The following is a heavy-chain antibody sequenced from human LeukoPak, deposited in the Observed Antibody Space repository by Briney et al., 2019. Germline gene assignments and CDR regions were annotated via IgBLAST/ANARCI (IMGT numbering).Heavy chain of an antibody. J-gene: IGHJ4*02. CDR3: ARGQFANS. V-gene: IGHV3-11*01. CDR2: ISNSGSTI. Sequence: GGSLRLSCAASGFTFSDNYMSWIRQAPGKGLEWVSYISNSGSTIYYTDSVKGRFTVSRDNAQNSLYLQMNSLRVEDTAVYYCARGQFANSWGQGTLVIVSS. D-gene: IGHD3-10*01. CDR1: GFTFSDNY.